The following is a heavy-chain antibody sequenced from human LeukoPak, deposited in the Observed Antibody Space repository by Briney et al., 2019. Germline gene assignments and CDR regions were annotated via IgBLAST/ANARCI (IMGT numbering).Heavy chain of an antibody. Sequence: SETLSLTCTVSGGSISSGDYYWSWIRQPPGKGLEWIGYIYYSGSTNYNLSLKSRVTISVDTSKNQFSLKLSSVTAADTAVYYCARIFDDSLDYWGQGTLVTVSS. CDR2: IYYSGST. CDR3: ARIFDDSLDY. V-gene: IGHV4-61*08. J-gene: IGHJ4*02. CDR1: GGSISSGDYY. D-gene: IGHD2-15*01.